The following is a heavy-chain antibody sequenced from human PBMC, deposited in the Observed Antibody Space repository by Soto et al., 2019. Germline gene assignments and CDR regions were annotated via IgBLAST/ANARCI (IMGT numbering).Heavy chain of an antibody. CDR3: ARAHFYGDYVNYFDY. Sequence: SQTLSLTCAISGDSVSSNSAAWNWIRQSPSRGLEWLGRTYYRSKWYNDYAVSVKSRITINPDTSKNQFSLQLNSVTPEDTAVFYCARAHFYGDYVNYFDYGAQEPLAPVPS. J-gene: IGHJ4*02. CDR2: TYYRSKWYN. V-gene: IGHV6-1*01. CDR1: GDSVSSNSAA. D-gene: IGHD4-17*01.